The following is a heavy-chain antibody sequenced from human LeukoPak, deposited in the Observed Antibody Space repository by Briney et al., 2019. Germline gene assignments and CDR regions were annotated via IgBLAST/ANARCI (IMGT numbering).Heavy chain of an antibody. J-gene: IGHJ5*02. CDR1: GGAISSGSYY. V-gene: IGHV4-61*02. D-gene: IGHD1-26*01. Sequence: SQTLALTCTVSGGAISSGSYYWRWIPQPAGKGLEWIGRIYTSGSTNYNPSLKSRVTISVDRSKNQFSRMLRSVTAADTAVYYCARAVGSSESNWFDPWGQGTLATVSS. CDR2: IYTSGST. CDR3: ARAVGSSESNWFDP.